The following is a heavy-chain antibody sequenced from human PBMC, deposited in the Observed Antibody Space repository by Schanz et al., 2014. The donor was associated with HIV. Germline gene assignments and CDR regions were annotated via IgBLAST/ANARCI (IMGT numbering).Heavy chain of an antibody. CDR1: GLPFSTSA. J-gene: IGHJ4*02. CDR2: IWYDGSNK. CDR3: AKDSGSGVMFNFDY. D-gene: IGHD3-10*01. Sequence: VQLVESGGGLVQPGGSRRLSCAVSGLPFSTSAMSWVRQAPGKGLEWVAVIWYDGSNKYYADSVKGRFTISRDNSKNTLYLQMNSLRAEDTAVYYCAKDSGSGVMFNFDYWGQGTLVTVSS. V-gene: IGHV3-33*06.